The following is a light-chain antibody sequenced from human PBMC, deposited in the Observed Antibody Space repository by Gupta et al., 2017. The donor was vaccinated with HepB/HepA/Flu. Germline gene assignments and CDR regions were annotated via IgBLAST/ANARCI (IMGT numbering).Light chain of an antibody. CDR2: RES. Sequence: DIQMTQSPSTLSASVGDRVTITCRASQSISSWLAWFQQKPGQAPKLLIQRESILESGVPSRFSGSGSGTEFTLTISSLQPDDFATYYCQQHNGDSETFGQGTKVEIK. V-gene: IGKV1-5*03. CDR3: QQHNGDSET. J-gene: IGKJ1*01. CDR1: QSISSW.